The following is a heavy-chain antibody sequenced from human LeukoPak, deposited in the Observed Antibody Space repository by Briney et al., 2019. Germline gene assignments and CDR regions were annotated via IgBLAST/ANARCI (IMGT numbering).Heavy chain of an antibody. J-gene: IGHJ5*02. D-gene: IGHD3-10*01. CDR1: GGSISSYY. CDR2: IYYSGST. Sequence: PSETLSLTCTVSGGSISSYYWSWIRQPPGKGLEWIGYIYYSGSTNYNPSLKSRVTISVDTSKNQFSLKLSSVTAADTAVYYCARGVHYGSGNWFDPWGQGTLVTVSS. V-gene: IGHV4-59*12. CDR3: ARGVHYGSGNWFDP.